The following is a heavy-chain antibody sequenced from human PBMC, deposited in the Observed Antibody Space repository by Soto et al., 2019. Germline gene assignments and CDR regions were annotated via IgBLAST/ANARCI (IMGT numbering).Heavy chain of an antibody. CDR3: TKENVLFAMDL. CDR2: ISYDGSTE. CDR1: GFIFSGYA. D-gene: IGHD3-3*01. Sequence: GGSLRLSCAASGFIFSGYAMHWVRRAPGKGLDWVAVISYDGSTEYYAESVRGRFTISRDNSKNTLYLQMNSLRAEDTAVYYCTKENVLFAMDLWGQGSTVTVSS. V-gene: IGHV3-30-3*01. J-gene: IGHJ6*02.